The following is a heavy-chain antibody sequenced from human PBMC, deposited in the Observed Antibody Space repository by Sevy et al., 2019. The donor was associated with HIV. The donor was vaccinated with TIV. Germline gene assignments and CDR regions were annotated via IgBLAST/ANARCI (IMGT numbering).Heavy chain of an antibody. Sequence: GGSLRLSFAASGFGFSGTWMNWVRQAPGKGLEWVAIISPEGSRIDYADSVKGRLIISRDNANSSVSLQMNSLRVEDMGVYYCAKDRGWKTFDYWGQGALVTVSS. V-gene: IGHV3-7*04. D-gene: IGHD3-10*01. CDR2: ISPEGSRI. CDR1: GFGFSGTW. CDR3: AKDRGWKTFDY. J-gene: IGHJ4*02.